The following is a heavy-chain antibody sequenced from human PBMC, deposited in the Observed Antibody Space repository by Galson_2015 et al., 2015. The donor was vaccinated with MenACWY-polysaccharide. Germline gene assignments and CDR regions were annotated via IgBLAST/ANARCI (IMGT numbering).Heavy chain of an antibody. Sequence: SVKVSCKASGYTFTYNDINWVRQATGQRLEWMGLMNPRSGHTEYAQKFQGRVAMTSNTAISTAYMELTSLRSEDTAFYYCARGHYGAWGQGTLV. CDR3: ARGHYGA. D-gene: IGHD3-10*01. CDR2: MNPRSGHT. J-gene: IGHJ5*02. V-gene: IGHV1-8*01. CDR1: GYTFTYND.